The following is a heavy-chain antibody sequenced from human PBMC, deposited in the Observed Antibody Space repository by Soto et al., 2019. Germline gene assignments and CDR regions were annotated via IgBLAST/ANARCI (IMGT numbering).Heavy chain of an antibody. J-gene: IGHJ5*02. CDR1: GYTFTSYG. CDR3: ARGFVTMVRGVPWFDP. Sequence: ASVKVSCKASGYTFTSYGISWVRQAPGQGLEWMGWISAYNGNTNYAQKLQGRVTMTTDTSTSTAYMELRSLRSDDTAVYYCARGFVTMVRGVPWFDPWGQGTLVTVSS. V-gene: IGHV1-18*01. D-gene: IGHD3-10*01. CDR2: ISAYNGNT.